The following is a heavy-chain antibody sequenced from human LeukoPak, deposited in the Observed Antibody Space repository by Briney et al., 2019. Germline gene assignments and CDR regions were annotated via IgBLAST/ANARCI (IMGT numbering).Heavy chain of an antibody. V-gene: IGHV1-24*01. D-gene: IGHD3-10*01. J-gene: IGHJ4*02. CDR1: GFGLSVLS. Sequence: ASVTVSCKISGFGLSVLSIHWMRQAPGKGLEWVGGIRPETGEPIFAQKFRGRVTITEDTFTDTGYLELRGLTSEDTAVYYCSTDSGRSYFYFDFWGQGTLVTVSS. CDR3: STDSGRSYFYFDF. CDR2: IRPETGEP.